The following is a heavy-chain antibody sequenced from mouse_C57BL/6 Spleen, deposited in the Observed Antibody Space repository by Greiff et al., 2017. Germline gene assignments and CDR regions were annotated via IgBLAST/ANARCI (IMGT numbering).Heavy chain of an antibody. Sequence: QVQLQQSGAELVKPGASVKLSCKASGYTFTEYTIHWVKQRSGQGLEWIGWFYPGSGSIKYNEKFKDKATLTADKSSSTVYMELSRLTSESSAVXFCARHEIGPMTYGNIYAMDYWGQGTSVTVSS. D-gene: IGHD2-1*01. J-gene: IGHJ4*01. CDR1: GYTFTEYT. CDR3: ARHEIGPMTYGNIYAMDY. V-gene: IGHV1-62-2*01. CDR2: FYPGSGSI.